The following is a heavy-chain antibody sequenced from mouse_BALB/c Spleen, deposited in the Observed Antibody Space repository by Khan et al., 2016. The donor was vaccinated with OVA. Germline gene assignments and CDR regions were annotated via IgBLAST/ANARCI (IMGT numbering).Heavy chain of an antibody. V-gene: IGHV1-7*01. CDR2: INPTSGYT. CDR1: GYTFTSYW. Sequence: VQLQQSGAELAKPVASVKMSCKASGYTFTSYWMHWIKQRPGQGLEWIGYINPTSGYTDYNQKFKDKATLTADKSSSTAYMQLSSLTSDDSAVYYCARDRIDYWGQGTALTVSS. J-gene: IGHJ2*01. CDR3: ARDRIDY.